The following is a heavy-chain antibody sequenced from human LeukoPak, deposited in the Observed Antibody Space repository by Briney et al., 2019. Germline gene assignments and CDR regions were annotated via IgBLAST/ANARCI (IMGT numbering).Heavy chain of an antibody. CDR1: GFTFTTYD. Sequence: GATVKVSCKASGFTFTTYDINWVRQATGQGLEWMGWMNPNSGNTGYAQKFQGRVTMTRNTSMSTAYMELSSLRSEDTAVYYCARANYYGSGKKDLDYWGQGTLVTVSS. CDR2: MNPNSGNT. V-gene: IGHV1-8*01. J-gene: IGHJ4*02. D-gene: IGHD3-10*01. CDR3: ARANYYGSGKKDLDY.